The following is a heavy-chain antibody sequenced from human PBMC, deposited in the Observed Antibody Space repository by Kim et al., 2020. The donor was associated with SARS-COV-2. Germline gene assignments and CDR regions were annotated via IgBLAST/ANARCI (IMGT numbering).Heavy chain of an antibody. CDR3: ARAPPATIFGVVTAFDY. Sequence: SETLSLTCTVSGGSISSYYWSWIRQPPGKGLEWIGYIYYSGSTNYNPSLKSRVTISVDTSKNQFSLKLSSVTAADTAVYYCARAPPATIFGVVTAFDYWGQGTLATVSS. J-gene: IGHJ4*02. D-gene: IGHD3-3*01. CDR2: IYYSGST. V-gene: IGHV4-59*13. CDR1: GGSISSYY.